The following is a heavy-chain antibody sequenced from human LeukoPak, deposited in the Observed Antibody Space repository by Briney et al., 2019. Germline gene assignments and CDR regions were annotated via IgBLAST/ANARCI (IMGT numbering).Heavy chain of an antibody. J-gene: IGHJ2*01. Sequence: GGSLRLSCAASGFTFSNAWMSWVRQAPGKGLEWVGRIKSKTDGGTTDYAAPVKGRFTISRDNAKNSLYLQMNSLRAEDTAVYYCARTSDTSGRLYWYFDLWGRGTLVTVSS. V-gene: IGHV3-15*01. D-gene: IGHD3-22*01. CDR3: ARTSDTSGRLYWYFDL. CDR2: IKSKTDGGTT. CDR1: GFTFSNAW.